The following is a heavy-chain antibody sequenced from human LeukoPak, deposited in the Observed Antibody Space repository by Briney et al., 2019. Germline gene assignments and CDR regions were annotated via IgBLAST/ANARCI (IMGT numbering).Heavy chain of an antibody. CDR1: GGAISGYY. Sequence: SETLSLTCTVSGGAISGYYWSWIREPPGQGLEWIGNIFYGGSTSYNPSLKSRVTISVDTSKNEFSLKLSSVTAADTAVYYCARPNEIVGATFDFWGQGTLVAVSS. J-gene: IGHJ4*02. CDR2: IFYGGST. D-gene: IGHD1-26*01. V-gene: IGHV4-59*05. CDR3: ARPNEIVGATFDF.